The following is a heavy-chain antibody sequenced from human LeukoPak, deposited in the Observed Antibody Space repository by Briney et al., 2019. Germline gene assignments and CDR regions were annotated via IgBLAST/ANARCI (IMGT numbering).Heavy chain of an antibody. CDR3: ARDQELGF. V-gene: IGHV4-4*07. Sequence: SETLSLTCTVSGASINSYYLNWIRQPAGKGLEWIGRSYISGSTDYNPSLKSRVTVSVDTSQNQFSLKLTSVTAADTAVYYCARDQELGFWGQGTLVTVSS. CDR1: GASINSYY. J-gene: IGHJ4*02. D-gene: IGHD1-26*01. CDR2: SYISGST.